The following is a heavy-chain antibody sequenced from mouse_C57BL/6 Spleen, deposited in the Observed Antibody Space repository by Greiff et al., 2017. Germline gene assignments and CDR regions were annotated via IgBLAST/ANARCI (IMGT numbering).Heavy chain of an antibody. CDR2: IDPEDGDT. J-gene: IGHJ4*01. D-gene: IGHD1-1*01. Sequence: EVQLQQSGAELVRPGASVKLSCTASGFNIKDYYMHWVKQRPEQGLEWIGRIDPEDGDTEYAPKFQGKATMTADTSSNTAYLPLSSLTSEDTAVYYCTGYYGSFYAMDYWGQGTSVTVSS. V-gene: IGHV14-1*01. CDR3: TGYYGSFYAMDY. CDR1: GFNIKDYY.